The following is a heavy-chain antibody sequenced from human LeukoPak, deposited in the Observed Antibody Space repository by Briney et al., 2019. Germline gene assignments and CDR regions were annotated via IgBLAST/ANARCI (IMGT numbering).Heavy chain of an antibody. Sequence: GGSLRLSCAASGFTFSSYAMSWARHAPGKGLEWVSAISGSGGSTYYADSVKGRFAISRDTSKNTLYLQMNSLRAEDTAVYYCAKDRPLNWGYYFDYWGQGTLVTVSP. V-gene: IGHV3-23*01. D-gene: IGHD7-27*01. CDR1: GFTFSSYA. CDR2: ISGSGGST. J-gene: IGHJ4*02. CDR3: AKDRPLNWGYYFDY.